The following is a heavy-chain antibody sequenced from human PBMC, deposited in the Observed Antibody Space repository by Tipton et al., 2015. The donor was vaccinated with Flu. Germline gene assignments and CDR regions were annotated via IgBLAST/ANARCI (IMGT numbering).Heavy chain of an antibody. CDR1: GDSIGTDYY. Sequence: TLSLTCSVSGDSIGTDYYWAWIRQPPGKGLEWIGNVHQTGITYYNPSLKSRVTISVDTSKNQFSLKLSSVTAADTAVYYCARDPTVGAVRGYFDYWGQGTLVTVSS. J-gene: IGHJ4*02. CDR2: VHQTGIT. CDR3: ARDPTVGAVRGYFDY. D-gene: IGHD1-26*01. V-gene: IGHV4-38-2*02.